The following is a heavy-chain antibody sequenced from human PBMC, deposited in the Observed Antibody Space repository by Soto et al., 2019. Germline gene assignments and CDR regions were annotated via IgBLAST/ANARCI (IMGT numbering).Heavy chain of an antibody. Sequence: ASVKVSCKASGYTFTSYDINWVRQATGQGLEWMGWMNPNSGNTGYAQKFQGRVTMTRNTSISTAYMELSSLRSEDTAVYYCARATSQANVVAATFYYYYYMDVWGKGTTVTAP. CDR2: MNPNSGNT. V-gene: IGHV1-8*01. CDR3: ARATSQANVVAATFYYYYYMDV. J-gene: IGHJ6*03. CDR1: GYTFTSYD. D-gene: IGHD2-15*01.